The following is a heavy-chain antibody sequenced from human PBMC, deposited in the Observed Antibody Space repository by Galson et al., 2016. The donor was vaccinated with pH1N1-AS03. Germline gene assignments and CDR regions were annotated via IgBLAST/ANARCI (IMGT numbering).Heavy chain of an antibody. CDR3: ARDYYDSSGYYVYFDD. Sequence: SVKVSCKASGYTFTTYAMHWVRQAPGQRLEWMGWINADIGNTKYAQKFQGRVTITRDTSASTAYMELSRLRSEDTAVYYCARDYYDSSGYYVYFDDWGQGTLVTVSS. D-gene: IGHD3-22*01. CDR1: GYTFTTYA. J-gene: IGHJ4*02. CDR2: INADIGNT. V-gene: IGHV1-3*01.